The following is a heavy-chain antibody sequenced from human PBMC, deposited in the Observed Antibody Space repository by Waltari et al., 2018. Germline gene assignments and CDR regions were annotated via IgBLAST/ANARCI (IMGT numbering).Heavy chain of an antibody. Sequence: EVQLVESGGGLVQPGGSLRLSCAASGFTLSSYSMNWVRQAPGKGLEWVSYISSSSSTIYYADSVKGRFTISRDNAKNSLYLQMNSLRAEDTAVYYCASIDFWSGYGYNWFDPWGQGTLVTVSS. CDR1: GFTLSSYS. V-gene: IGHV3-48*04. CDR2: ISSSSSTI. D-gene: IGHD3-3*01. J-gene: IGHJ5*02. CDR3: ASIDFWSGYGYNWFDP.